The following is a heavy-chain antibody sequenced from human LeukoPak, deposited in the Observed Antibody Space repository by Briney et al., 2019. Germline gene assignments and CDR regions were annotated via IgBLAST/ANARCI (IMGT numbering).Heavy chain of an antibody. J-gene: IGHJ4*02. CDR1: GDSISSSSYY. Sequence: SETLSLTCTVSGDSISSSSYYWGWIRQPPGKGLEWIGSIYYSGSTYYNPSLKSRITISVDTSKNQFSLKLSSVTAADTAVYYCAREKPPDGYNSAPTYDYWGQGTLVTVSS. CDR2: IYYSGST. D-gene: IGHD5-24*01. V-gene: IGHV4-39*07. CDR3: AREKPPDGYNSAPTYDY.